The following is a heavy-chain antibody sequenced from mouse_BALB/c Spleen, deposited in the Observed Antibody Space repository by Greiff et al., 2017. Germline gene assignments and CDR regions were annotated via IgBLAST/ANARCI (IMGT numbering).Heavy chain of an antibody. CDR3: ARGIYYDYDGIAY. CDR2: IDPANGNT. Sequence: EVQLQQSGAELVKPGASVKLSCTASGFNIKDTYMHWVKQRPEQGLEWIGRIDPANGNTKYDPKFQGKATITADTSSNTAYLQLSSLTSEDTAVYYCARGIYYDYDGIAYWGQGTLVTVSA. V-gene: IGHV14-3*02. J-gene: IGHJ3*01. CDR1: GFNIKDTY. D-gene: IGHD2-4*01.